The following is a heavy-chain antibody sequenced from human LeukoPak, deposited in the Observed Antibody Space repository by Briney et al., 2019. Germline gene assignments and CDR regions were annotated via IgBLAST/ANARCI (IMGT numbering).Heavy chain of an antibody. CDR3: AKLVYYYDSSGYYEEYYFDY. Sequence: GGSLRLSCAASGFTFNSYAMSWVRQAPGKGLEWVSAISCSGGSTYYADPVKSRFTISRDNYKNTLYLQMNSLRAEDTAVYYCAKLVYYYDSSGYYEEYYFDYWGQGTLVTVSS. CDR1: GFTFNSYA. D-gene: IGHD3-22*01. V-gene: IGHV3-23*01. CDR2: ISCSGGST. J-gene: IGHJ4*02.